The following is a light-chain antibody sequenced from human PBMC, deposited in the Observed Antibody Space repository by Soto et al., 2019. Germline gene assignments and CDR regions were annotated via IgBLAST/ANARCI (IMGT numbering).Light chain of an antibody. CDR3: QQYHTVPYT. Sequence: DIQMTQSPPTLSASVGDRVTITCRASQSISGWLAWYQQKPGKAPKLLIYDASNLEGGVPSRFSGTGSGTEFTLTISSLQPDDLATYFCQQYHTVPYTFGQGTKLEIK. CDR1: QSISGW. J-gene: IGKJ2*01. CDR2: DAS. V-gene: IGKV1-5*01.